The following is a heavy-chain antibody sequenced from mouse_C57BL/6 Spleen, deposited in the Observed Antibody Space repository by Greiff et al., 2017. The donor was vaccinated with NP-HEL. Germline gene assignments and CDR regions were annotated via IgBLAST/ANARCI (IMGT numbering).Heavy chain of an antibody. Sequence: EVQLQQSGPELVKPGASVKISCKASGYSFTGYYMNWVKQSPEKSLEWIGEINPSTGGTTYNQKFKAKATLTVDKSSSTAYMQLKSLTSEDSVVYYCARPQLGPFAYWGQGTLVTVSA. CDR1: GYSFTGYY. CDR3: ARPQLGPFAY. D-gene: IGHD4-1*02. CDR2: INPSTGGT. J-gene: IGHJ3*01. V-gene: IGHV1-42*01.